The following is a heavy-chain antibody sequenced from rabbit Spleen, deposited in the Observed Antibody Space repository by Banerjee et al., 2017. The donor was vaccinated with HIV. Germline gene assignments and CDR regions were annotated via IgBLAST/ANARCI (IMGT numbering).Heavy chain of an antibody. J-gene: IGHJ4*01. CDR3: ARETSSGWGVVSFYFNL. CDR1: GFSFSSRYY. V-gene: IGHV1S40*01. Sequence: QSLEESGGDLVKPGASLTLTCTASGFSFSSRYYMCWVRQAPGKGLEWIACIYAGSSGSTYYASWAKGRFTISKTSSTTVTLQMTSLTAADTATYFCARETSSGWGVVSFYFNLWGPGTLVTV. D-gene: IGHD4-1*01. CDR2: IYAGSSGST.